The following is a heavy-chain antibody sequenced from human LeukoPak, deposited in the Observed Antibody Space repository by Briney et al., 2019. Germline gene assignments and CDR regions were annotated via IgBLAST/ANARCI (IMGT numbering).Heavy chain of an antibody. V-gene: IGHV3-53*01. D-gene: IGHD3-22*01. CDR3: ALQRGQWLGVVNWFDP. J-gene: IGHJ5*02. CDR1: GFAVSSNH. Sequence: QPGGSLRLSCAASGFAVSSNHMNWVRQAPGKGLEWVSVIFNGGSTYYADSVKGRFTISRDNSKNTLYLQMNSLRAEDTAVYYCALQRGQWLGVVNWFDPWGQGTLVTVSS. CDR2: IFNGGST.